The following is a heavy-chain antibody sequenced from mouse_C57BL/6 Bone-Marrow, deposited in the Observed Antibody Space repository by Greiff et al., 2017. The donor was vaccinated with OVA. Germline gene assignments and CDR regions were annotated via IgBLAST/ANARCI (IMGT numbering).Heavy chain of an antibody. J-gene: IGHJ2*01. Sequence: VQLQQSGPELVKPGASVKISCKASGYTFTDYYMNWVKQSHGKSLEWIGDINPNNGGTSYNQKFKGKATLTVDKSSSTAYMELRSLTSEDSAVYYCARPPDYWGQGTTLTVSS. CDR2: INPNNGGT. CDR3: ARPPDY. V-gene: IGHV1-26*01. CDR1: GYTFTDYY.